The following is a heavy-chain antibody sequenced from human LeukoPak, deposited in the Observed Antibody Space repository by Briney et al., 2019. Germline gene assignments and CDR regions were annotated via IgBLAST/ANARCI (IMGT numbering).Heavy chain of an antibody. CDR3: AREVGAHDAFDI. CDR2: IIPIFGTA. J-gene: IGHJ3*02. V-gene: IGHV1-69*01. CDR1: GGTFSSYA. D-gene: IGHD1-26*01. Sequence: SVKVSCKASGGTFSSYAISWVRQAPGQGFEWMGGIIPIFGTANYAQKFQGRVTITADESTSTAYMELSSLRSEDTAVYYCAREVGAHDAFDIWGQGTMVTVSS.